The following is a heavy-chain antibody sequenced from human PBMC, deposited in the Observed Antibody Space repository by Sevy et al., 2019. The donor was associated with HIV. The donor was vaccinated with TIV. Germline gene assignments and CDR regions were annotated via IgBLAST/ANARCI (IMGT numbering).Heavy chain of an antibody. V-gene: IGHV1-69*06. J-gene: IGHJ4*02. CDR1: GGTFNMYA. CDR2: IIPLSGTP. D-gene: IGHD2-21*01. Sequence: ASVKVSCKSSGGTFNMYAISWVRQAPGQGLEWMGGIIPLSGTPNYAQKFQDRVTMTADKSTKTAYMELRSLTSDDTAMYFCARDPREPHSFFDYWGQGTLVTASS. CDR3: ARDPREPHSFFDY.